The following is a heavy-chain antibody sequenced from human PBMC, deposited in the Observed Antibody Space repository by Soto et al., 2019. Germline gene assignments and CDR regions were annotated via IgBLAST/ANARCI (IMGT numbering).Heavy chain of an antibody. Sequence: QMELVQSGPEVKKPGTSVKVSCKATGFMFTTSSVQWVRQTRGRRLEWIGWHVIGSGSTKYAQKFPERVTITSDVSTSTAYMDLRSLRSEDTAVYYCVKSSGAYYGGFDFWGQGAPVTVSS. CDR2: HVIGSGST. V-gene: IGHV1-58*01. CDR3: VKSSGAYYGGFDF. CDR1: GFMFTTSS. J-gene: IGHJ4*02. D-gene: IGHD4-17*01.